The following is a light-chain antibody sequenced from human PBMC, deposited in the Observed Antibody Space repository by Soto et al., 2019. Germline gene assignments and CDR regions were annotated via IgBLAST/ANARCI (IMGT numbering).Light chain of an antibody. Sequence: QSVLTQPASVSGSPGQSITISCTGTSRDIGTYNYVSWYQHHPGKAPKLMIYEVINRPSGVSNRFSGSKSANTASLTISGLHAENEADYHCISYSSGSTFVFGRGTQLTVL. J-gene: IGLJ2*01. CDR1: SRDIGTYNY. CDR3: ISYSSGSTFV. V-gene: IGLV2-14*01. CDR2: EVI.